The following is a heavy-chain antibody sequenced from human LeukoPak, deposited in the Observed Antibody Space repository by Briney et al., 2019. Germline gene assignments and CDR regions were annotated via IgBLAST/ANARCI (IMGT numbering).Heavy chain of an antibody. CDR1: GFTFSSYW. Sequence: GGSLRLSCAASGFTFSSYWMHWVRQAPGKGLVWVSHIKSDGSITTYADSVKGRFTITRDNSKNTLYLQMNSLRAEDTAIYYCARIRDGDCPDYWGQGTLVTVSS. V-gene: IGHV3-74*01. CDR3: ARIRDGDCPDY. D-gene: IGHD2-21*02. J-gene: IGHJ4*02. CDR2: IKSDGSIT.